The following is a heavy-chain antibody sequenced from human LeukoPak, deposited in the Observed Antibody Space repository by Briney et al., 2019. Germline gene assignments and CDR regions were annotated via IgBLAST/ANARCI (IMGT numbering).Heavy chain of an antibody. V-gene: IGHV3-66*01. CDR1: GFTVSNSY. Sequence: GGSLRLSCAASGFTVSNSYMSWVRQAPGKGLEWVSVIYSGDIGGYTYYSDSVKGRFTISSGNSKNTLNLQMNSLRDEDTAVYYCARDPNYYNYGMDVWGQGTMVTVSS. CDR3: ARDPNYYNYGMDV. J-gene: IGHJ6*02. CDR2: IYSGDIGGYT.